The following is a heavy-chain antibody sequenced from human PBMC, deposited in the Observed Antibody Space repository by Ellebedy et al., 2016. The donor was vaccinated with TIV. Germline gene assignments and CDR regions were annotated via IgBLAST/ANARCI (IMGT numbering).Heavy chain of an antibody. CDR3: ARAIYGASYL. CDR2: INEDGTKK. CDR1: GFTLNNYW. V-gene: IGHV3-7*01. J-gene: IGHJ2*01. D-gene: IGHD4-17*01. Sequence: GGSLRLSCTASGFTLNNYWMTWVRQAPGKGLEWVANINEDGTKKHYVDSVKGRFTISRDNAGNSLFLQMNSLGAEDTAMYYCARAIYGASYLWGRGTLVTVSS.